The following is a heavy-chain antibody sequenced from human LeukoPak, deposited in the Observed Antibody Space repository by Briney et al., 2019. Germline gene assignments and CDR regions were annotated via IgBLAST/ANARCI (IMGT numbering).Heavy chain of an antibody. CDR1: GGSVSSGSYY. Sequence: PSETLSLTCTVSGGSVSSGSYYWSWIRQPPGKGLEWIGYIYYSGSTNYNPSLKSRVTISVDTSKNQFSLKLSSVTAADTAVYYCAREAKSGQWLVRGLPSNFDYWGQGTLVTVSS. CDR2: IYYSGST. CDR3: AREAKSGQWLVRGLPSNFDY. J-gene: IGHJ4*02. D-gene: IGHD6-19*01. V-gene: IGHV4-61*01.